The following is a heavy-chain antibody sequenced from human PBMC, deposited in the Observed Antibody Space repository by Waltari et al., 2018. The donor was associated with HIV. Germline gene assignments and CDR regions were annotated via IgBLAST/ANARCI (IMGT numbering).Heavy chain of an antibody. V-gene: IGHV4-4*02. Sequence: QVQLQESGPGLVKPSGTLSLTCAVSGGTISSRNWWSWIRQSPGKGLEWLGEIYHTGRVNYNAYLKSRVTMSVDKSKNHFSLNLKSVTAADTAVYYCARFPLATGTFWFDPWGPGVLVTVSS. J-gene: IGHJ5*02. CDR3: ARFPLATGTFWFDP. CDR1: GGTISSRNW. D-gene: IGHD1-1*01. CDR2: IYHTGRV.